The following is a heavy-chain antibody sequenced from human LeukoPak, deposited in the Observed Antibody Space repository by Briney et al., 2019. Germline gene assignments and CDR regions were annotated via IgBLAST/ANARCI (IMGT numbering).Heavy chain of an antibody. CDR3: ARGEYELVGDY. CDR2: ISPYNGNT. Sequence: ASVKVSCRTSGYTFSSHSMNWVRQAPGQGLEWMGWISPYNGNTNYAQKLQGRVTLTTDISTSTAYMEVRSLRSDDTAVYYCARGEYELVGDYWGQGTLVTVSS. CDR1: GYTFSSHS. D-gene: IGHD6-13*01. V-gene: IGHV1-18*01. J-gene: IGHJ4*02.